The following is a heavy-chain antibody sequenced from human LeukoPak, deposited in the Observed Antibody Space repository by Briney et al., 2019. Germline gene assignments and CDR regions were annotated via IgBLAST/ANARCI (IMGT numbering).Heavy chain of an antibody. Sequence: PSGTLSLTCAVPGGSISSANWWSWARQPPGKGLEWIGEIHHSGSTNHNPSLRSRVTISVDKSNNQFSLKLSSVTAADTAVYYCARDPPCSSDWWCDDPWGQGTLVTVSS. CDR2: IHHSGST. J-gene: IGHJ5*02. V-gene: IGHV4-4*02. D-gene: IGHD6-19*01. CDR1: GGSISSANW. CDR3: ARDPPCSSDWWCDDP.